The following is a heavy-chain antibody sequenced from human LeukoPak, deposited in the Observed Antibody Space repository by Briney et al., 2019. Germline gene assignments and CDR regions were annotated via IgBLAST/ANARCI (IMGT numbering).Heavy chain of an antibody. J-gene: IGHJ6*02. V-gene: IGHV3-23*01. D-gene: IGHD2-2*01. CDR3: AKASSSNAYYYGMAV. Sequence: GGSLILSSAASGFTFSSYAMSCIRQAPGKGLAWVSPISGSGGSTYYADSVKGRFTISRDNSKSTLYPQMNSLRAEDTAVYYCAKASSSNAYYYGMAVWGQGTTVTVSS. CDR2: ISGSGGST. CDR1: GFTFSSYA.